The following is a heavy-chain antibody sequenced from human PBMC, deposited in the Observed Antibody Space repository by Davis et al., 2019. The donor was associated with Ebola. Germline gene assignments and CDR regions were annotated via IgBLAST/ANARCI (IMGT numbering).Heavy chain of an antibody. V-gene: IGHV4-34*01. CDR2: INHSGST. D-gene: IGHD5-12*01. Sequence: GSLRLSCAVYGGSFSGYYWSWIRQPPGKGLEWIGEINHSGSTNYNPSLKSRVTISVDTSKNQFSLKLSSVTAADTAVYYCARFKVVATIRTDGMDVWGQGTTVTVSS. CDR1: GGSFSGYY. J-gene: IGHJ6*02. CDR3: ARFKVVATIRTDGMDV.